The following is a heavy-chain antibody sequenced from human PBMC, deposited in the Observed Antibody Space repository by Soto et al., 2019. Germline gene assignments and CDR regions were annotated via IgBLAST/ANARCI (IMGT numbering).Heavy chain of an antibody. CDR1: GGSINYNSYY. V-gene: IGHV4-39*02. CDR2: IFYTGTT. CDR3: ARLVVVAPVANF. J-gene: IGHJ4*02. D-gene: IGHD2-2*01. Sequence: QLQLQESGPGLVKPSETLSLTCSVSGGSINYNSYYWGWIRQPPGKGLEWVGGIFYTGTTYYSLSLQDRVTISVDTSKNSFSLNLTSVTAADTAVYFCARLVVVAPVANFWCQGTLVTVSS.